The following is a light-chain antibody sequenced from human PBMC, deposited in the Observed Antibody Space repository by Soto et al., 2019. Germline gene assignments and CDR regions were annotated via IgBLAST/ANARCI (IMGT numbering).Light chain of an antibody. CDR3: QQRSNWPPMYT. V-gene: IGKV3D-20*02. Sequence: EIVLTQSPGTLSLSPGERATLSCRASQSVSSSYLAWYQQKPGQAPRLLIYDASTRATGIPDRFSGSGSGTDFTLTISSLEPEDFAVYYCQQRSNWPPMYTFGQGTKVDIK. J-gene: IGKJ2*01. CDR1: QSVSSSY. CDR2: DAS.